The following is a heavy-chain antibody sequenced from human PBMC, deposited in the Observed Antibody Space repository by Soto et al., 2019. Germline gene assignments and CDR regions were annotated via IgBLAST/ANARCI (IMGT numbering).Heavy chain of an antibody. J-gene: IGHJ3*02. D-gene: IGHD6-13*01. CDR3: ARDRGSSWTGGAFDT. CDR2: IWYDGSNK. CDR1: GFTFSSYG. Sequence: GGSLRLSCAASGFTFSSYGMHWVRQAPGKGLEWVAVIWYDGSNKYYADSVKGRFTISRDNSKNTLYLQMNSLRAEDTAVYYCARDRGSSWTGGAFDTWGQGTMVTVSS. V-gene: IGHV3-33*01.